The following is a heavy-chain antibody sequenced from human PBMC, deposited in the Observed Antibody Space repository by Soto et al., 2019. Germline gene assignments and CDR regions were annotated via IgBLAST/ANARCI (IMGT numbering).Heavy chain of an antibody. Sequence: EVQLVESGGGLVKPGGSLRLSCAASGFTFSNAWMSWVRQAPGKGLEWVGRIKRQTDGGTTDYAAPVKGRFTISRDDSKITLYLQMISLKTADTAVYYWSTAIPYSSGWFDYYYYIDVWGKGTTVTVSS. J-gene: IGHJ6*03. CDR3: STAIPYSSGWFDYYYYIDV. D-gene: IGHD6-19*01. CDR1: GFTFSNAW. V-gene: IGHV3-15*01. CDR2: IKRQTDGGTT.